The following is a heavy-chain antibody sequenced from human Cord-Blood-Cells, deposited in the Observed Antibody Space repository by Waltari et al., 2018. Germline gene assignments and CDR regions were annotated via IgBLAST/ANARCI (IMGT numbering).Heavy chain of an antibody. CDR2: IYTSGST. V-gene: IGHV4-4*07. Sequence: QVQLQESGPGLVKPSETLSLTCTVSGGSISSYYWRWIRQPAGKGLEWIGRIYTSGSTNYNPSLKSRVTMSVDTSKNQFSLKLSSVTAADTAVYYCARDTEDSSSSSRIDYWGQGTLVTVSS. CDR1: GGSISSYY. D-gene: IGHD6-6*01. CDR3: ARDTEDSSSSSRIDY. J-gene: IGHJ4*02.